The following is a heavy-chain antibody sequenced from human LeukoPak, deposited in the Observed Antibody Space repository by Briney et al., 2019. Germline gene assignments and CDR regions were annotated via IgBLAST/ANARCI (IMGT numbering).Heavy chain of an antibody. V-gene: IGHV3-23*01. D-gene: IGHD2-8*02. CDR3: AKGDRGHCTGVKCYPFDY. CDR1: GFTYANYA. Sequence: GASLRLSCVASGFTYANYAMNWVRQAPGKRLEWVASITGTGGRGGIYYADSVKGRFTISRDNSKNTLFLQMSSLRAEDTAVYHCAKGDRGHCTGVKCYPFDYWGQGTVVTVSS. CDR2: ITGTGGRGGI. J-gene: IGHJ4*02.